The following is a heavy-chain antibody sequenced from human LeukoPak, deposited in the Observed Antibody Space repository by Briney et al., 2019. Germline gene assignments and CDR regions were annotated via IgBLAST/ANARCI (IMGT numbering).Heavy chain of an antibody. CDR1: GFTFSSYW. D-gene: IGHD2-15*01. CDR3: ARETLGYCSGGSCYAFDY. J-gene: IGHJ4*02. Sequence: GGSLRLFCAASGFTFSSYWMSWVRQAPGKGLEWVANIKQDGSEKYYVDSVKGRFTISRDNAKNSLYLQMNSLRAEDTAVYYCARETLGYCSGGSCYAFDYWGQGTLVTVSS. CDR2: IKQDGSEK. V-gene: IGHV3-7*01.